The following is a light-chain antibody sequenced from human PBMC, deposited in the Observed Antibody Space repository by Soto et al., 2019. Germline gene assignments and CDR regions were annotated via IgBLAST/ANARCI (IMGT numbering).Light chain of an antibody. Sequence: EIVMTQSPATLSVSPGERGTLSCRASQSIRNNLAWYQQRPGQAPRLLIYDASITATGVPSRFSGGGSGTEFILTISSLQSEDFAVYYCQQYDDWPRTFGQGTKVDIK. CDR3: QQYDDWPRT. CDR2: DAS. J-gene: IGKJ1*01. V-gene: IGKV3-15*01. CDR1: QSIRNN.